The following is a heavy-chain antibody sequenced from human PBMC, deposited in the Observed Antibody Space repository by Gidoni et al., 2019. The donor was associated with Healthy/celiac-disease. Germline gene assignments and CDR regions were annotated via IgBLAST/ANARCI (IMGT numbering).Heavy chain of an antibody. J-gene: IGHJ4*02. CDR1: GGSFSGYY. CDR2: IKHSGST. V-gene: IGHV4-34*01. D-gene: IGHD3-22*01. Sequence: QVQLQQWGAGLLKPSETLSLPCAVYGGSFSGYYWRWIRPPPGKGREWIGEIKHSGSTNYNPSLKSRVTISVDTSKNQFSLKLSSVTAADTAVYYCARGLYYYDSSGYLTSYYFDYWGQGTLVTVSS. CDR3: ARGLYYYDSSGYLTSYYFDY.